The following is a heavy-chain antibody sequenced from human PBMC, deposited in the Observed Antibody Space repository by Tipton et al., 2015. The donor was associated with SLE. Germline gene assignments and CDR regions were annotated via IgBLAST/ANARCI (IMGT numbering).Heavy chain of an antibody. J-gene: IGHJ6*03. D-gene: IGHD7-27*01. Sequence: LRLSCTVSGGPISSKSYYWSWIRQFPGKGLEWIGEINHSGSTRNNPSLKSRVTISVDTSKNQFSLKLSSVTAADTAVYYCAGDGPPWGYYYYMDVWGKGTTVTVSS. CDR3: AGDGPPWGYYYYMDV. CDR2: INHSGST. CDR1: GGPISSKSYY. V-gene: IGHV4-39*07.